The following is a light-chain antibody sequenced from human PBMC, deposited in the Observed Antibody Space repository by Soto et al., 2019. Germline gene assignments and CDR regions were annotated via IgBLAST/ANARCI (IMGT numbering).Light chain of an antibody. J-gene: IGLJ1*01. CDR2: VNSDGSH. V-gene: IGLV4-69*01. CDR3: QTWGV. CDR1: SGHSNYA. Sequence: QPVLTQSPSASASLGASVKLTCTLSSGHSNYAIAWHQQQPEKAPRYLMKVNSDGSHRKGDGIPDRFSGSGSGAERYLTISSLQSEDEADYYCQTWGVFGTGTKLTVL.